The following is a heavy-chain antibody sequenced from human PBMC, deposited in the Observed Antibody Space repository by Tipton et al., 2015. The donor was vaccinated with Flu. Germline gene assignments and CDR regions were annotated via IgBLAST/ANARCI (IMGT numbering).Heavy chain of an antibody. V-gene: IGHV3-11*04. CDR2: ISCSGSTI. J-gene: IGHJ2*01. CDR1: GFTFSDYY. CDR3: ARGPDYDFWGGYYTEYNRPFYALAYFGL. D-gene: IGHD3-3*01. Sequence: SLRLSCAASGFTFSDYYMSWIRQAPGKGLEWVSYISCSGSTIYYADSVKGRFTISRDNAKNSLYLQMNSLRAEDTAVYYCARGPDYDFWGGYYTEYNRPFYALAYFGLSCGGCLVTVSS.